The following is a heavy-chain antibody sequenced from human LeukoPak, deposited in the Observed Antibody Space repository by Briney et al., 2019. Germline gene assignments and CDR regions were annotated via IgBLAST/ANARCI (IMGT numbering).Heavy chain of an antibody. Sequence: SETLSLTCTVSGGSISSYYWSWIRQPPGKGLEWIGYIYYSGSTNYNPSPKSRVTISVDTSKNQFSLKLSSVTAADTAVYYCARDTTDAFDIWGQGTMVTVSS. J-gene: IGHJ3*02. CDR1: GGSISSYY. CDR3: ARDTTDAFDI. V-gene: IGHV4-59*01. CDR2: IYYSGST. D-gene: IGHD1-14*01.